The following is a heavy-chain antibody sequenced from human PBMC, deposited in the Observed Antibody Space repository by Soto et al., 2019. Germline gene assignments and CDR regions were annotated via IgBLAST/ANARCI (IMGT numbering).Heavy chain of an antibody. CDR3: ARDRRYCSGGSCYGRGAFDI. D-gene: IGHD2-15*01. CDR2: ISAYNGNT. Sequence: QVQLLQSGAEVKKPGASVKVSCKASGYTFTSYGISWVRQAPGQGLEWMGWISAYNGNTNYAQKLQGRVTMTTDTSTSTAYMELRSLRSDDTAVYYCARDRRYCSGGSCYGRGAFDIWGQGTMVTVSS. J-gene: IGHJ3*02. CDR1: GYTFTSYG. V-gene: IGHV1-18*01.